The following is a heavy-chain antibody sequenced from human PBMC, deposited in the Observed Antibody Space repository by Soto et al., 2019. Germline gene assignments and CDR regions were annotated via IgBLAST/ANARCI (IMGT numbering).Heavy chain of an antibody. CDR3: ARVTYDPVWGTYRFDC. J-gene: IGHJ4*02. D-gene: IGHD3-16*02. Sequence: SQTLSFTYISFGGSVNTSYCSWIRQPPGWCLEQLGYIYYRGSPDYNPSLKSRVTMSVDTSMTQFSLKLSSVTAADTAVYYCARVTYDPVWGTYRFDCWGQGALVTVSS. CDR1: GGSVNTSY. CDR2: IYYRGSP. V-gene: IGHV4-59*02.